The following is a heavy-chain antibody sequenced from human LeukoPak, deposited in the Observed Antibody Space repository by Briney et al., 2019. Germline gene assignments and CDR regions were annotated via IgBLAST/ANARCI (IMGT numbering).Heavy chain of an antibody. CDR1: GGSISNYF. CDR2: IYYSGST. V-gene: IGHV4-59*01. J-gene: IGHJ4*02. Sequence: PSETLSLTCAVFGGSISNYFWSWIRQPPGKGLEWIGYIYYSGSTNYNPSLKSRVTISVDTSKNQLSLKLSSVTDADTAVYYCAREGSGYPFDYWGQGTLVTVSS. D-gene: IGHD3-22*01. CDR3: AREGSGYPFDY.